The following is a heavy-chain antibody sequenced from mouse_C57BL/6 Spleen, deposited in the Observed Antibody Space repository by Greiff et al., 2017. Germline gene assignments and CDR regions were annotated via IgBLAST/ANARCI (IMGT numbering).Heavy chain of an antibody. V-gene: IGHV1-75*01. CDR2: IFPGSGSP. Sequence: QVQLQQSGPELVKPGASVQISCQASGYTFPDYYINWVQQRPGPGLAWIGWIFPGSGSPYYNEPFQGKATLTVDKSSSTACMLRSSLTSEDSAVYVCASNEGDDGDWYCDVRGTGTTGTVSS. D-gene: IGHD2-12*01. J-gene: IGHJ1*03. CDR1: GYTFPDYY. CDR3: ASNEGDDGDWYCDV.